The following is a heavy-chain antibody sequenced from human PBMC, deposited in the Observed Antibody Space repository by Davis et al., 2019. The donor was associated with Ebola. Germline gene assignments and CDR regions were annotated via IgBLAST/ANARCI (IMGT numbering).Heavy chain of an antibody. V-gene: IGHV4-59*01. J-gene: IGHJ3*02. CDR1: GGSIRSNY. CDR3: ARFITFGGVIVEWLAFDI. CDR2: IYSGST. Sequence: SETLSLTCTVSGGSIRSNYWSWIRQSPGKGLEWIGYIYSGSTNYNPSLKSRVTISVDTSKNQFSLKLSSVTAADTAVYYCARFITFGGVIVEWLAFDIWGQGTMVTVSS. D-gene: IGHD3-16*02.